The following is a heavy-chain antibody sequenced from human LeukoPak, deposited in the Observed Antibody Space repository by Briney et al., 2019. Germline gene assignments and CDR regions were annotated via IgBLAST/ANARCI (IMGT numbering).Heavy chain of an antibody. CDR2: ISGSGGST. CDR1: GFTFSSYT. J-gene: IGHJ4*02. V-gene: IGHV3-23*01. Sequence: GGSLRLSCAASGFTFSSYTMSWVRQAPGKGLEWVSAISGSGGSTYYADSVKGRFTISRDNSKNTLYLQMNSLRAEDTAVYYCAKVLMKNNKEAVVFVDYWGQGTLVTVSS. CDR3: AKVLMKNNKEAVVFVDY. D-gene: IGHD3-16*01.